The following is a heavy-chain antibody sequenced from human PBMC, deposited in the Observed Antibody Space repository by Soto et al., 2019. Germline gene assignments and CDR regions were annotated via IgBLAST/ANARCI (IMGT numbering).Heavy chain of an antibody. J-gene: IGHJ5*02. D-gene: IGHD3-10*01. CDR2: INPSGGST. Sequence: QVQLVQSGAEVKKPGTSVKVSCKASGYTFTSYYMHWVRQAHGQGLEWMGIINPSGGSTSYAQKFQGRVTMTRDTSTSTVYMELSSLRSEDTAVYYCARVWITMVRGQAYNWFDPWGQGTLVTVSS. CDR1: GYTFTSYY. CDR3: ARVWITMVRGQAYNWFDP. V-gene: IGHV1-46*03.